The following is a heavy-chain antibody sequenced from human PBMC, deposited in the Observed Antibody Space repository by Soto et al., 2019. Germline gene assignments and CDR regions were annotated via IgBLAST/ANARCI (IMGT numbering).Heavy chain of an antibody. V-gene: IGHV1-18*01. CDR1: GYIFTSYY. Sequence: QGQLVQSGAEVKKPGASVKVSCKASGYIFTSYYISWVRQAPGQGLEWMGWISAYNGNTNYAQKIQGRVTMTTDTTPSTAYMEVRSLSSDDAAVYYCAKDAPPADYWGQGTLVTVSS. J-gene: IGHJ4*02. CDR3: AKDAPPADY. CDR2: ISAYNGNT.